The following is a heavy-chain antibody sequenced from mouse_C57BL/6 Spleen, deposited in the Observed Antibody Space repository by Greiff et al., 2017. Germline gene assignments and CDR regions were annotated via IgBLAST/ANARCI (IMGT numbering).Heavy chain of an antibody. CDR3: AREDSNYVGYYFDY. Sequence: DVQLQESGPGLVKPSQSLSLTCSVTGYSITSGYYWNWIRQFPGNKLEWMGYISYDGSNNYNQSLKNRISITRDTSKNQFFLKLNSVTTEDTATYYCAREDSNYVGYYFDYWGQGTTLTVSS. V-gene: IGHV3-6*01. J-gene: IGHJ2*01. CDR2: ISYDGSN. D-gene: IGHD2-5*01. CDR1: GYSITSGYY.